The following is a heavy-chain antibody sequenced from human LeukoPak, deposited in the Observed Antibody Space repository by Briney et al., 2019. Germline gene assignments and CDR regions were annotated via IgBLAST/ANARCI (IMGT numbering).Heavy chain of an antibody. V-gene: IGHV4-39*07. CDR3: ARELGGYSGGSYSPFDY. Sequence: SETLSLTCTVSGGSISSGGYYWSWIRQHPGKGLEWIGSIYYSGSTYYDPSLKSRVTISVDTSKNQFSLKLSSVTAADTAVYYCARELGGYSGGSYSPFDYWGQGTLVTVSS. CDR1: GGSISSGGYY. J-gene: IGHJ4*02. D-gene: IGHD1-26*01. CDR2: IYYSGST.